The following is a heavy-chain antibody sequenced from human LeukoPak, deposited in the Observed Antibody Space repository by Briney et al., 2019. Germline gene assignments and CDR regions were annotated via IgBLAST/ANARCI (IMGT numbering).Heavy chain of an antibody. Sequence: SVKVSCKASGGTFSSYAISWVRQAPGQGLEWMGRIIPILGIPNYAQRFQGRVTITADKSTTTAYMELSSLRSEDTAVYYCATEAIVVVTARDYWYFDLWGRGTLVTVSS. CDR2: IIPILGIP. CDR3: ATEAIVVVTARDYWYFDL. V-gene: IGHV1-69*04. D-gene: IGHD2-21*02. CDR1: GGTFSSYA. J-gene: IGHJ2*01.